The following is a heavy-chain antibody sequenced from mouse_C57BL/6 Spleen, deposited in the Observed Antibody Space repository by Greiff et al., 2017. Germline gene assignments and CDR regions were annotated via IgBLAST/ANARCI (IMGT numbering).Heavy chain of an antibody. Sequence: VKLQESGAELVRPGSSVKLSCKASGYTFTSYWMHWVKQRPIQGLEWIGNIDPSDSETHYNQKFKDKATLTVDKSSSTAYMQLSSLTSEDSAVYYCAEGSPWFAYWGQGTLVTVSA. CDR2: IDPSDSET. V-gene: IGHV1-52*01. J-gene: IGHJ3*01. CDR1: GYTFTSYW. CDR3: AEGSPWFAY.